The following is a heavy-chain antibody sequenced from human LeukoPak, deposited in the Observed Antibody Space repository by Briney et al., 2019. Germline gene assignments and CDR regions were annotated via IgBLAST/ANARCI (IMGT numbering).Heavy chain of an antibody. V-gene: IGHV3-7*03. CDR3: ARGGGLDV. D-gene: IGHD3-16*01. Sequence: GGSLRLSCAASGFIFRGYAMSWVHQAPGKGLEWVASINHNGNVNYYVDSVKGRFTISRDNAKNSLYLQMSNLRAEDTAVYFCARGGGLDVWGQGATVTVSS. CDR1: GFIFRGYA. J-gene: IGHJ6*02. CDR2: INHNGNVN.